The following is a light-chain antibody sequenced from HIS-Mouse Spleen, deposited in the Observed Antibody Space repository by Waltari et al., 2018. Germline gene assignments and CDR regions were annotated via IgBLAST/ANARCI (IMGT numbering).Light chain of an antibody. CDR1: QRVSSY. CDR3: QQRSNWLT. V-gene: IGKV3-11*01. J-gene: IGKJ4*01. Sequence: EIVLTQSPATLSLSPGERATLSRRASQRVSSYLAWYQQKPGQAPRLLIYDASNRATGIPARFSGSGAGTDFTLTISSLGPEDFAVYYCQQRSNWLTFGGGTKVEIK. CDR2: DAS.